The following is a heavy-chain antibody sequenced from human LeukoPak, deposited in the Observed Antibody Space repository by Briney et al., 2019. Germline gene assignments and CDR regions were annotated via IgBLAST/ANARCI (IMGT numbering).Heavy chain of an antibody. CDR1: GYTFTSYG. D-gene: IGHD3-3*01. V-gene: IGHV1-18*01. CDR2: ISAYNGNT. CDR3: ARFKYYDFWSGYYEGDAFDI. Sequence: VASVKVSCKASGYTFTSYGISWVRQAPGQGLEWMGWISAYNGNTNYAQKLQGRVTMTTDTSTSTAYMELRSLRSDDTAVYYCARFKYYDFWSGYYEGDAFDIWGQGTMVTVSS. J-gene: IGHJ3*02.